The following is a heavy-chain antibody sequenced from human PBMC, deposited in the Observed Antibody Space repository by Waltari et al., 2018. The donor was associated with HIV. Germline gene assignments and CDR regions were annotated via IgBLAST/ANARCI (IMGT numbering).Heavy chain of an antibody. CDR1: GFAFSDYA. J-gene: IGHJ4*02. V-gene: IGHV3-73*01. CDR2: IRTRTYNYAT. D-gene: IGHD1-20*01. Sequence: EVRLLESGGGLVQPGGSLRLSCAFSGFAFSDYAMPWVRQPSGKGLEWVALIRTRTYNYATVYAASVRDRFTISRDDSTNTAFLQMDSLKIEDTAVYYCTSWPYISSSRHNYWGQGTLVTVSS. CDR3: TSWPYISSSRHNY.